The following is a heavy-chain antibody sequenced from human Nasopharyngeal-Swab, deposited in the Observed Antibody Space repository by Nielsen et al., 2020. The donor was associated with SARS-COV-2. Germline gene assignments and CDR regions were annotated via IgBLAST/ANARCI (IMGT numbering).Heavy chain of an antibody. CDR1: GYSFTSYW. CDR3: ARVGWTVNYRGQLDS. Sequence: GESLKISCKGSGYSFTSYWIGWVRQMPGKGPEWIGIIYPGDSDTRFSPSFEGQVTMSVDRSISTAYLQLSSLKDSDSAMYYCARVGWTVNYRGQLDSWGQGTLVTVSS. J-gene: IGHJ4*02. CDR2: IYPGDSDT. V-gene: IGHV5-51*01. D-gene: IGHD3/OR15-3a*01.